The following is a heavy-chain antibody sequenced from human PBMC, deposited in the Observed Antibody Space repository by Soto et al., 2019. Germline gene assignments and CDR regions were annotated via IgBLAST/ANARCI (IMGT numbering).Heavy chain of an antibody. CDR1: GASMSDSY. CDR2: IYASGNT. Sequence: ETLSLTCTVSGASMSDSYWSWIRQPAGKGLEGIGRIYASGNTNYNPSLKSRVTMSVDTSKNQFSLTLNSVTAADTAVYYCARESRSALGTVEHWGRGTLVTVSS. D-gene: IGHD6-13*01. V-gene: IGHV4-4*07. J-gene: IGHJ4*02. CDR3: ARESRSALGTVEH.